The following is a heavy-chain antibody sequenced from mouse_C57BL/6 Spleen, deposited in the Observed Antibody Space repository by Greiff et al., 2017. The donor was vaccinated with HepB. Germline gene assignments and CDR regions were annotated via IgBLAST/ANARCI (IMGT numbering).Heavy chain of an antibody. CDR1: GYTFTSYW. J-gene: IGHJ4*01. V-gene: IGHV1-69*01. D-gene: IGHD1-1*01. CDR2: IDPSDSYT. Sequence: QVQLQQPGAELVMPGASVKLSCKASGYTFTSYWMHWVKQRPGQGLEWIGEIDPSDSYTNYNQKFKGKSTLTVDKSSSTAYMQLSSLTSEDSAVYYCTRSLTTVVMDYWGQGTSVTVSS. CDR3: TRSLTTVVMDY.